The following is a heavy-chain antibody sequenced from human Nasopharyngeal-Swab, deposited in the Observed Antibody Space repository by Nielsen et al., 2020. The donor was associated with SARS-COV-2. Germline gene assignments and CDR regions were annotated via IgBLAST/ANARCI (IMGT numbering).Heavy chain of an antibody. CDR2: IYYSGST. Sequence: WIRQPPGKGLEWIGSIYYSGSTYYNPSLKSRVTISVDTSKNQFSLKLSSVTAADTAVYYCARGQVGATLVAGRTRPENWFDPWGQGTLVTVSS. D-gene: IGHD1-26*01. CDR3: ARGQVGATLVAGRTRPENWFDP. V-gene: IGHV4-39*07. J-gene: IGHJ5*02.